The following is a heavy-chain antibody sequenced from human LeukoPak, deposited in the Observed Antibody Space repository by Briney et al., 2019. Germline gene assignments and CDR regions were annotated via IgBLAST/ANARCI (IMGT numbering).Heavy chain of an antibody. Sequence: PGGSLRLSCAASGFTFSTSELNWVRQAPGKGLEWVSYISSSGTTVYYADSVKGRFTISRDNARSALYLQMNSLRAEDTAVYYCAGGFGSYSPDYWGQGTLVTVSS. V-gene: IGHV3-48*03. CDR1: GFTFSTSE. CDR2: ISSSGTTV. CDR3: AGGFGSYSPDY. J-gene: IGHJ4*02. D-gene: IGHD3-10*01.